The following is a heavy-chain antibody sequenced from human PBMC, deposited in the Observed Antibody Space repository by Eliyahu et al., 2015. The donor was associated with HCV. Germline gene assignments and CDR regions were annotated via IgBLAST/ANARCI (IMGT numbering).Heavy chain of an antibody. D-gene: IGHD2-2*01. CDR2: IIPIFGTA. CDR1: GGTFSSYA. J-gene: IGHJ4*02. CDR3: ARGNHLGYCSSTSCYGPVDY. Sequence: QVQLVQSGAEXKKPGSSVKVSCKASGGTFSSYAISWVRQAPGQGLEWMGGIIPIFGTANYAQKFQGRVTITADESTSTAYMELSSLRSEDTAVYYCARGNHLGYCSSTSCYGPVDYWGQGTLVTVSS. V-gene: IGHV1-69*01.